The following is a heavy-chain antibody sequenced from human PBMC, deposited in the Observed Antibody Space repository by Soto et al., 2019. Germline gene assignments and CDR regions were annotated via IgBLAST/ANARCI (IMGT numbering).Heavy chain of an antibody. D-gene: IGHD6-13*01. J-gene: IGHJ4*02. CDR2: ISESGGST. CDR3: AKRSPYSSGWYSPIFDY. V-gene: IGHV3-23*01. CDR1: GFSFSDYA. Sequence: PGGSLRLSCAASGFSFSDYAMSWVRQAPGKGLEWVSVISESGGSTHYADSVRGRFTVSRDNSKNSLSLRMNSLRDEDTAVYFCAKRSPYSSGWYSPIFDYWGKGALVNGSS.